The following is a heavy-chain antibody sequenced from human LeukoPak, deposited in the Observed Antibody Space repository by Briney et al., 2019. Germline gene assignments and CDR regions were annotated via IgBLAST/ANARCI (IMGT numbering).Heavy chain of an antibody. J-gene: IGHJ4*02. CDR1: GYTFTGYH. Sequence: GASVKVSCKASGYTFTGYHIHWVRQAPGQGLEWMGWINPDSGGTNFAQKFQGRVTLTRDTSINTAYMDLSSLTSDDTALYFCARGGYCTSTSCYLPDYWGQGSLVTVSS. V-gene: IGHV1-2*02. CDR2: INPDSGGT. D-gene: IGHD2-2*01. CDR3: ARGGYCTSTSCYLPDY.